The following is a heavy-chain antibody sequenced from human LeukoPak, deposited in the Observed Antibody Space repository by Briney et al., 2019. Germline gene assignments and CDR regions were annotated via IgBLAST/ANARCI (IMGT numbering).Heavy chain of an antibody. CDR3: ARAGYSNRWDGVDY. J-gene: IGHJ4*02. CDR1: GYTFTNYW. Sequence: MAGESLKISCKGSGYTFTNYWIGWVRQMPGKGLEFMGIIYPGDSDTRYSPSFQGQVTISVDKSINTAYLQWSSLKASDSAMYYCARAGYSNRWDGVDYWGQGTLVTVSS. D-gene: IGHD2/OR15-2a*01. CDR2: IYPGDSDT. V-gene: IGHV5-51*01.